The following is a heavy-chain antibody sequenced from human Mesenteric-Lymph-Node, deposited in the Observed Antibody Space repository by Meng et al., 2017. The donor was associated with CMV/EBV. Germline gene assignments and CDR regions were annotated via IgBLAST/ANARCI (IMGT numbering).Heavy chain of an antibody. D-gene: IGHD5-18*01. Sequence: VTLSCKASGGTFSSYAISWVRQAPGQGLEWMGRIIPILGIANYAQKFQGRVTITADKSTSTAYMELSSLRSEDTAVYYCATGYSYNLWGQGTLVTVSS. J-gene: IGHJ5*02. V-gene: IGHV1-69*04. CDR3: ATGYSYNL. CDR1: GGTFSSYA. CDR2: IIPILGIA.